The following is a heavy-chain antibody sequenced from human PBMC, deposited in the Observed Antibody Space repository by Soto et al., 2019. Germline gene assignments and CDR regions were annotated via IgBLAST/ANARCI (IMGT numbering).Heavy chain of an antibody. CDR2: IYHSGST. J-gene: IGHJ3*02. D-gene: IGHD1-1*01. V-gene: IGHV4-30-2*01. CDR3: ARALAWNDAFDI. CDR1: GGSISSGGYS. Sequence: PSETLSLTCAVSGGSISSGGYSWSWIRQPPGKGLEWIGYIYHSGSTYYNPSLKSRVTISVDRSKNQFSLKLSSVTAADTAVYYCARALAWNDAFDIWGQGTMVTVSS.